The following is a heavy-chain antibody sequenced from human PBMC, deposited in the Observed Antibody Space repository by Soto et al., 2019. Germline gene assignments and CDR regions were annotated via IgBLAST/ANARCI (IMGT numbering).Heavy chain of an antibody. CDR1: GASVSSGAYY. Sequence: SETLSLTCTVSGASVSSGAYYWGWVRQRPGRGLEWIGYIYESGYTYYNTSLKSRLTISLDRSNNQFSLGLTSVTAADTAVYYCVRALRHTAMVSPWFDPWGQGPLVTV. D-gene: IGHD5-18*01. J-gene: IGHJ5*02. CDR2: IYESGYT. CDR3: VRALRHTAMVSPWFDP. V-gene: IGHV4-31*03.